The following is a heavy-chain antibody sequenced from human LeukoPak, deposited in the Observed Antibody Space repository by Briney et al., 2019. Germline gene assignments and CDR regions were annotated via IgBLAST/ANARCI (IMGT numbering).Heavy chain of an antibody. J-gene: IGHJ5*02. CDR1: GYTFTGYC. CDR3: AREGIAGNWFEP. CDR2: ISPNSGAT. V-gene: IGHV1-2*02. D-gene: IGHD6-13*01. Sequence: ASVKVYCKASGYTFTGYCMQWVRQAPGQGLEWMGWISPNSGATNYAQKFQGRVTMTRDTSVSTAYMELTRLRSDDTAVYYCAREGIAGNWFEPWGQGTLVTASS.